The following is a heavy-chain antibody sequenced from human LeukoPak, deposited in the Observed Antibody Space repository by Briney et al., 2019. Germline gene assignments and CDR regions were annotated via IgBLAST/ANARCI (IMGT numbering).Heavy chain of an antibody. CDR1: GFTFSSYG. Sequence: QAGGSLRLSCAASGFTFSSYGMHWVRQAPGKGLEWVAVISYDGSNKYYADSVKGRFTISRDNSKNTLYLQMNSLRAEDTAVYYCAKDQGDGQYVDYWGQGTLVTVSS. J-gene: IGHJ4*02. V-gene: IGHV3-30*18. CDR3: AKDQGDGQYVDY. D-gene: IGHD3-16*01. CDR2: ISYDGSNK.